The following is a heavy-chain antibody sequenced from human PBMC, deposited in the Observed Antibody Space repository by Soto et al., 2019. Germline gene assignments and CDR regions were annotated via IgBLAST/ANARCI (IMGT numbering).Heavy chain of an antibody. Sequence: QVQLQESGPGLVKPSETLSLTCTVSGGSVSSGGYYWSWIRQPPGKGLEWIGYIYYSGSTNYNPSLKSRVTISVDTSKNQFSLKLSSVTAADTAVYYCAVVVAGEDAFDIWGQGTMVTVSS. J-gene: IGHJ3*02. CDR2: IYYSGST. D-gene: IGHD2-15*01. CDR1: GGSVSSGGYY. CDR3: AVVVAGEDAFDI. V-gene: IGHV4-61*08.